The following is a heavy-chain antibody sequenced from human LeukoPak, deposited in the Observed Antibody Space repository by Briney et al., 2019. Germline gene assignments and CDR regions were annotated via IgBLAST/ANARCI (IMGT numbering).Heavy chain of an antibody. Sequence: GRSLRLSCAASGFTFSSYAMHWVRQAPGKGLEWVSLISGSGGNTYYADSVKGRFTISRDNSKNTLYLQMNSLRADDTAVYYCAKDDPNDYMPWIYWGQGTLVTVSS. CDR1: GFTFSSYA. J-gene: IGHJ4*02. D-gene: IGHD4-11*01. V-gene: IGHV3-23*01. CDR3: AKDDPNDYMPWIY. CDR2: ISGSGGNT.